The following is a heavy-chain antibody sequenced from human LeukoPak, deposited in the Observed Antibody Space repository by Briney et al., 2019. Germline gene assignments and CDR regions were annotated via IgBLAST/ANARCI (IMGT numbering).Heavy chain of an antibody. V-gene: IGHV4-39*07. CDR1: GGSISSGSYY. CDR3: ARGYYYMDV. J-gene: IGHJ6*03. CDR2: INHSGST. Sequence: PSQTLSLTCTVSGGSISSGSYYWSWIRQPPGKGLEWIGEINHSGSTNYNPSLKSRVTISVDTSKNQFSLKLSSVTAADTAVYYCARGYYYMDVWGKGTTVTISS.